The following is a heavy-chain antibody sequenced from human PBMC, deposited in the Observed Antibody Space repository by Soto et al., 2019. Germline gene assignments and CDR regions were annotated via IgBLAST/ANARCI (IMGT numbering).Heavy chain of an antibody. D-gene: IGHD3-22*01. CDR2: IYRSGNT. V-gene: IGHV4-38-2*01. CDR1: GYSISSGYY. Sequence: ASETLSLTCAVSGYSISSGYYWGWIRQPPGKGLEWIGSIYRSGNTYYNPSLKSRVTISLDTSKNQFSLKLSSVTAADTAVYYCARVAYFDTTGYYYYFDYWGQGTLVTVSS. CDR3: ARVAYFDTTGYYYYFDY. J-gene: IGHJ4*02.